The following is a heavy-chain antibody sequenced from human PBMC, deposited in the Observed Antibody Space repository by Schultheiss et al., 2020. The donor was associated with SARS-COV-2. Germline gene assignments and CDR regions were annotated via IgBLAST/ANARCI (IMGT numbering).Heavy chain of an antibody. CDR1: GFTFSSYA. V-gene: IGHV3-64*04. D-gene: IGHD6-13*01. J-gene: IGHJ4*02. CDR3: AKGGRRAAADQFDY. Sequence: GESLKISCSASGFTFSSYAMHWVRQAPGKGLEYVSAISSNGGSTYYADSVKGRFTISRDNSKNTLYLQMNSLRAEDTAVYYCAKGGRRAAADQFDYWGQGTLVTVSS. CDR2: ISSNGGST.